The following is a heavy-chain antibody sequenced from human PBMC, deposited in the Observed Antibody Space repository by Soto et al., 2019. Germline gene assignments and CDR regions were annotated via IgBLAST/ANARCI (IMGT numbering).Heavy chain of an antibody. V-gene: IGHV4-59*01. J-gene: IGHJ3*02. CDR2: IYYSGST. Sequence: TSETLSLTCTVSGGSISSYYWSWILQPPVKGLEWIGYIYYSGSTNYNPSLKSRVTISVDTSKNQFSLKLSSVTAADTAVYYCARMIDNFDWFDANHDAFDIWGQGTMVTVS. CDR1: GGSISSYY. CDR3: ARMIDNFDWFDANHDAFDI. D-gene: IGHD3-9*01.